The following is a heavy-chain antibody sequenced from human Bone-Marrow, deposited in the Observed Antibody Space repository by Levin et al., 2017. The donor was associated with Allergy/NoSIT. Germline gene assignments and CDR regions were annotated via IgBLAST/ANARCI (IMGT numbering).Heavy chain of an antibody. CDR1: GFTFSSYG. D-gene: IGHD1-1*01. CDR3: ARDGNWNGDAFDI. Sequence: PGGSLRLSCAASGFTFSSYGMHWVRQAPGKGLEWVAVIWYDGSNKYYADSVKGRFTISRDNSKNTLYLQMNSLRAEDTAVYYCARDGNWNGDAFDIWGQGTMVTVSS. V-gene: IGHV3-33*01. J-gene: IGHJ3*02. CDR2: IWYDGSNK.